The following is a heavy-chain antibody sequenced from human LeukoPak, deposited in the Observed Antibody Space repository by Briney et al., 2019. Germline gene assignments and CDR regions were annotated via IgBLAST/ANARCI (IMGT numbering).Heavy chain of an antibody. V-gene: IGHV3-11*06. CDR2: ISSSSSYT. CDR3: ARERIAAAGTPFDY. CDR1: GFTFSDYY. Sequence: GGSLRLSCAASGFTFSDYYMSWIRQAPGKGLKGVSYISSSSSYTNYADSVKGRFTISRDDAKNSLYLQMNSLRAEDTAVYYCARERIAAAGTPFDYWGQGTLVTVSS. J-gene: IGHJ4*02. D-gene: IGHD6-13*01.